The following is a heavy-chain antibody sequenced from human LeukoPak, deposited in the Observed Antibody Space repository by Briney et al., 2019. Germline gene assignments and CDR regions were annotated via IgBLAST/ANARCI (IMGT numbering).Heavy chain of an antibody. J-gene: IGHJ2*01. Sequence: SQTLSLTCTVSGGSISSGGYYWSWIRQHPGKGLEWIGYIYYSGSTSYNPSLKSRVTISVDTSKNQISLKLSSVTAADSAVYYCARREDMWYFDLWGRGTLVTVSS. D-gene: IGHD2-15*01. V-gene: IGHV4-31*03. CDR3: ARREDMWYFDL. CDR1: GGSISSGGYY. CDR2: IYYSGST.